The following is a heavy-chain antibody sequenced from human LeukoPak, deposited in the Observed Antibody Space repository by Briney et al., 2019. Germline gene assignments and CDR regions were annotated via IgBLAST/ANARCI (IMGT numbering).Heavy chain of an antibody. Sequence: GGSLRLSCAASGFTFSSYAMSWVRQAPGKGLEWVSAISGSGGSTYYADSVKGRFTISRDNSKNTLYLQMNSLRAEDTAVYYCAREYVVVVAATRYYYYGMDVWGQGTTVTVSS. D-gene: IGHD2-15*01. J-gene: IGHJ6*02. V-gene: IGHV3-23*01. CDR1: GFTFSSYA. CDR3: AREYVVVVAATRYYYYGMDV. CDR2: ISGSGGST.